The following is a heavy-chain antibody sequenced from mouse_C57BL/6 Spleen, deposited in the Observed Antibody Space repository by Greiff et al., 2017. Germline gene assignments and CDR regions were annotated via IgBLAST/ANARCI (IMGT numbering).Heavy chain of an antibody. CDR2: IDPSDSYT. CDR1: GYTFTSYW. Sequence: QVQLQQPGAELVKPGASVKLSCKASGYTFTSYWMQWVKQRPGQGLEWIGEIDPSDSYTNYNQKFKGKATLTVDTSSSTAYMQLSSLTSEDSAVYYCARGLPIYYDYWGQGTTLTVSS. J-gene: IGHJ2*01. V-gene: IGHV1-50*01. CDR3: ARGLPIYYDY.